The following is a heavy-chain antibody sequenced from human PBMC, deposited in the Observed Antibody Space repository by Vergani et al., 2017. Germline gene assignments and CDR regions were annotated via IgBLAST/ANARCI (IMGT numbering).Heavy chain of an antibody. V-gene: IGHV4-59*01. CDR2: RYHSGST. J-gene: IGHJ4*02. CDR3: AGSRIYYAAGSPYY. D-gene: IGHD3-10*01. CDR1: GGSMSGYY. Sequence: QGRLQESGPGLVKPSETLYLTCRVSGGSMSGYYWSWIRQPPGKELEWIGYRYHSGSTNYNPSLETRVTISGDTSKNQFSLKLNSVTAADTAVYYCAGSRIYYAAGSPYYWGQGTLLTVSS.